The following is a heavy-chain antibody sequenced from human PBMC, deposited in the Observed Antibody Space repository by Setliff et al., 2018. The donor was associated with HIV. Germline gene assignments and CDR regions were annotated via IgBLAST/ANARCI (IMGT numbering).Heavy chain of an antibody. J-gene: IGHJ4*02. V-gene: IGHV4-39*07. CDR3: VRLYRGSTTKEKIDS. CDR1: GGSITNNNYY. CDR2: IYDSGST. D-gene: IGHD1-26*01. Sequence: TSETLSLTCNVSGGSITNNNYYWGWIRQPPGKGLEWISSIYDSGSTSYNPALKSRVTLSVDAAKSQFFLKVASETAADTAMYFCVRLYRGSTTKEKIDSWGQAMLVTVSS.